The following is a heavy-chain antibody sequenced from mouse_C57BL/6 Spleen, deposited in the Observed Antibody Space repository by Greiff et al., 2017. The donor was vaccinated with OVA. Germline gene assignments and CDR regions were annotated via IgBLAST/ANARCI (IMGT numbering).Heavy chain of an antibody. Sequence: VQLQQSGPELVKPGASVKMSCKASGYTFTDYNMHWVKQSHGKSLEWIGYINPNNGGTSYNQKFKGKATLTVNKSSSTAYMGLRSLTSEDSAVYYCARRGYYGNLYYFDYWGQGTTLTVSS. CDR1: GYTFTDYN. CDR2: INPNNGGT. D-gene: IGHD2-1*01. J-gene: IGHJ2*01. CDR3: ARRGYYGNLYYFDY. V-gene: IGHV1-22*01.